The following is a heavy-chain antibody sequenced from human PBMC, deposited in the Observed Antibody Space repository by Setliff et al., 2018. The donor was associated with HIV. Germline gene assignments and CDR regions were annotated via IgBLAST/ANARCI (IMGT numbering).Heavy chain of an antibody. D-gene: IGHD5-12*01. Sequence: PGGSLRLSCAASGFTFSTYGMHWVRQAPGKGLEWVAIIWFDGSKTYYADSVKGRFTISRDNSKNTLYLQMNSLRAGDTAVYYCATFYSGYDLDAFDIWGQGTMVTVSS. V-gene: IGHV3-33*01. CDR2: IWFDGSKT. CDR1: GFTFSTYG. CDR3: ATFYSGYDLDAFDI. J-gene: IGHJ3*02.